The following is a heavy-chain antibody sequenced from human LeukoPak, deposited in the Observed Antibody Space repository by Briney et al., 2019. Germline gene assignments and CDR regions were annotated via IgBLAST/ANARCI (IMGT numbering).Heavy chain of an antibody. CDR3: TRGTEMDSSGSNGCFSSHY. Sequence: ASVKVSCKASGYAFSSYGITGVRQAPGQGLQWMGWISAFSGNSKYAQMFQGRVTMATDTSTNTAYMELRSLRSDDTAVYYCTRGTEMDSSGSNGCFSSHYWGQGTLVTVSS. V-gene: IGHV1-18*01. J-gene: IGHJ4*02. CDR2: ISAFSGNS. D-gene: IGHD3-22*01. CDR1: GYAFSSYG.